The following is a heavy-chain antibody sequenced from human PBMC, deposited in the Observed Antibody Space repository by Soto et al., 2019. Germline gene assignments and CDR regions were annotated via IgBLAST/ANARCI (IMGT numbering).Heavy chain of an antibody. CDR2: IDPSDSYT. CDR1: GYSFTSYW. D-gene: IGHD3-3*01. Sequence: GESLKISCKGSGYSFTSYWISWVRQMPGKGLEWMGRIDPSDSYTNYSPSFQGHVTISADKSISTAYLQWSSLKASDTAMYYCARPVRITIFGVVTPTYGMDVWGQGITVTVSS. V-gene: IGHV5-10-1*01. J-gene: IGHJ6*02. CDR3: ARPVRITIFGVVTPTYGMDV.